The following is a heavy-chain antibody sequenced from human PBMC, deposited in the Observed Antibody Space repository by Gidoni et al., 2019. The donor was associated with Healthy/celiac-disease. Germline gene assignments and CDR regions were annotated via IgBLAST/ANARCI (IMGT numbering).Heavy chain of an antibody. CDR2: INSDGSST. J-gene: IGHJ4*02. V-gene: IGHV3-74*01. CDR3: ARDEHLSGWDPPDY. D-gene: IGHD6-19*01. Sequence: EVQLVESGGGLVHPGGSLRLSCAASGFTFSSYWMHWVRQAPGKGLVWVSRINSDGSSTSYADSVKGRFTISRDNAKNTLYLQMNRLRAEDTAVYYCARDEHLSGWDPPDYWGQGTLVTVSS. CDR1: GFTFSSYW.